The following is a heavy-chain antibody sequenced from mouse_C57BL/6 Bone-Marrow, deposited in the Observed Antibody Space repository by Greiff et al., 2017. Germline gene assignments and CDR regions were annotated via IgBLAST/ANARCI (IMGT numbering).Heavy chain of an antibody. CDR1: GYTFTNYL. Sequence: VQLLESGAELVRPGTSVKVSCKASGYTFTNYLIEWVKQRPGQGLEWIGVSNPGSGGTNYNETFKGKATLTADNTSSTAYMQRSSLTSEDSAVYFCAISEWVLPYAMDYWGQGTSVTVSS. J-gene: IGHJ4*01. CDR3: AISEWVLPYAMDY. CDR2: SNPGSGGT. V-gene: IGHV1-54*01. D-gene: IGHD2-3*01.